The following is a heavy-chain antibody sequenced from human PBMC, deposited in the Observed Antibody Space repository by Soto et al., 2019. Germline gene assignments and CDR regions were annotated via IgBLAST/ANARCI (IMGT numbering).Heavy chain of an antibody. V-gene: IGHV4-34*01. D-gene: IGHD1-1*01. CDR3: ARGSGIVALPGELEGVNYDY. Sequence: QVQLQQWGAGLVKSSETLSLSCAVYGQSFSGHSWAWIRQPPGKGLEWIGEINESGSTYYNPSLTSRVTISTDTSTNQFSLKRSSVSAADTAAYFCARGSGIVALPGELEGVNYDYWGQGTLVNVSS. CDR2: INESGST. J-gene: IGHJ4*02. CDR1: GQSFSGHS.